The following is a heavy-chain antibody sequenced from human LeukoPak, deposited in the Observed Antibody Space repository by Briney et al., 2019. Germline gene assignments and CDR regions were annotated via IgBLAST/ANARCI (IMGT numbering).Heavy chain of an antibody. Sequence: GGSPRLSCTASGFTFSSYSMNWVRQGAGKGLEWVSSISSGSKYIYYADSVKGRFTISRDNARNSLYLQMNSLRAEDTAVYYCARASPQYSASDYWGQGALVTVSS. CDR3: ARASPQYSASDY. V-gene: IGHV3-21*01. CDR1: GFTFSSYS. J-gene: IGHJ4*02. D-gene: IGHD5-12*01. CDR2: ISSGSKYI.